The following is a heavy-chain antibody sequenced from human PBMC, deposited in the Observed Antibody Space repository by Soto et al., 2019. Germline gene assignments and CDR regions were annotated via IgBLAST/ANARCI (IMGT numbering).Heavy chain of an antibody. J-gene: IGHJ6*02. Sequence: QVQLQESGPGLVKPSETLSLTCTVSGGSVSSESHYWSWIRQTPGKGLEWIGYIYYTVSTNYNPPSQGRVTMTVDTSRDQVSVRVRSVTRADMAVYDCERDQYDSRSGSYYYAMEVWGHGTKVAVSS. CDR2: IYYTVST. D-gene: IGHD3-10*01. CDR1: GGSVSSESHY. V-gene: IGHV4-61*01. CDR3: ERDQYDSRSGSYYYAMEV.